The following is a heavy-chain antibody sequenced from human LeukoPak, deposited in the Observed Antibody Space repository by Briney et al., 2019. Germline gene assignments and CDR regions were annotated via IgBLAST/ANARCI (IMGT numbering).Heavy chain of an antibody. J-gene: IGHJ5*02. V-gene: IGHV4-31*03. CDR3: ARESQYYDFWSGSSPRGWFDP. CDR1: GGSISSGGYY. CDR2: IYYSGST. Sequence: PSETLSLTCTVSGGSISSGGYYWSWIRQHPGKGLEWIGYIYYSGSTYYNPSLKSRVTISVDTSKNQFSLKLSSVTAADTAVYYCARESQYYDFWSGSSPRGWFDPWGQGTLVTVSS. D-gene: IGHD3-3*01.